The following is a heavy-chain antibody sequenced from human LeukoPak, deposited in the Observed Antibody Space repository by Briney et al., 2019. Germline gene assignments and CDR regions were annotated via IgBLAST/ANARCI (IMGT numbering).Heavy chain of an antibody. V-gene: IGHV1-3*01. J-gene: IGHJ4*02. CDR1: GYTFTSYA. CDR3: ARSSLRQGSSFDY. D-gene: IGHD6-13*01. CDR2: INAGNGNT. Sequence: ASVKVSCKASGYTFTSYAMHWVRQAPGQRLEWMGWINAGNGNTKYSQKFQGWVTMTRDTSISTAYMELSRLRSDDTAVYYCARSSLRQGSSFDYWGQGTLVTVSS.